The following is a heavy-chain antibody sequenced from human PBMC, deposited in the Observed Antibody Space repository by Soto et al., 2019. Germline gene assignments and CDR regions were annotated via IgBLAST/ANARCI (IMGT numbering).Heavy chain of an antibody. CDR1: GYTFTGYY. D-gene: IGHD3-10*01. J-gene: IGHJ5*02. V-gene: IGHV1-2*04. Sequence: QVQLVQSGAEVKKPGASVKVSCKASGYTFTGYYMHWVRQAPGQGLEWMGWINPNSGGTNYAQKFKGWVTMTRDTSISTAYMELSRLRSDDTAVYYCARGLEGSGSYYGNWFDPWGQGTLVTVSS. CDR2: INPNSGGT. CDR3: ARGLEGSGSYYGNWFDP.